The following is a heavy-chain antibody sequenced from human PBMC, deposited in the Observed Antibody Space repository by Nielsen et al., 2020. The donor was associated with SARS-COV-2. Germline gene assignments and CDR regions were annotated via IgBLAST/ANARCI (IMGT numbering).Heavy chain of an antibody. CDR1: GFTFSSYS. CDR3: ARGGTWIQPTNNLDY. CDR2: ISSSSSTI. J-gene: IGHJ4*02. V-gene: IGHV3-48*01. Sequence: GGSLRLSCAASGFTFSSYSMNWVRQAPGKGLEWVSYISSSSSTIYYADSVKGRFTISRDNAKNSLYLQMNSLRAEDTAVYYCARGGTWIQPTNNLDYWGQGTLVTVSS. D-gene: IGHD5-18*01.